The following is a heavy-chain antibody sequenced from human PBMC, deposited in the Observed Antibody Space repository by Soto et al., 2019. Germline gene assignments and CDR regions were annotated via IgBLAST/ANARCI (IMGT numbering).Heavy chain of an antibody. J-gene: IGHJ6*02. Sequence: EVQLVESGGGLVQPGGSLRLSCAASGFTFSNFWMSWVRQAPGKGLEWVANIKQDGSEKYYVDSVKGRFTISRDNAKNSLYVQMNSLQAEDTAVYYCARDRLYCSGGSCFWSGMDVWGQGTAVTVSS. V-gene: IGHV3-7*05. CDR1: GFTFSNFW. CDR3: ARDRLYCSGGSCFWSGMDV. D-gene: IGHD2-15*01. CDR2: IKQDGSEK.